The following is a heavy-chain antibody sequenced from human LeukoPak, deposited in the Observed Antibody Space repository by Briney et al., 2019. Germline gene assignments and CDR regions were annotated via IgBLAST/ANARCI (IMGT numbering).Heavy chain of an antibody. V-gene: IGHV3-33*06. CDR3: AKDDSVLKYYFDY. D-gene: IGHD3-22*01. CDR2: IWYDGSNK. J-gene: IGHJ4*02. Sequence: GGSLRLSCAASGFTFSSYGMHWVRQAPGKGLEWVAVIWYDGSNKYYADSVKGRFTISRDNSKNTPYLQMNSLRAEDTAVYYCAKDDSVLKYYFDYWGQGTLVTVSS. CDR1: GFTFSSYG.